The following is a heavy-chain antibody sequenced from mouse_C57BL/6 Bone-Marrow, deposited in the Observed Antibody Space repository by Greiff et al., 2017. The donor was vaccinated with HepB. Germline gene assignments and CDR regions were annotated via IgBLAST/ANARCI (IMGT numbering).Heavy chain of an antibody. V-gene: IGHV14-4*01. CDR1: GFHIKDDY. Sequence: VQLKESGAELVRPGASVKLSCTASGFHIKDDYLHWVKQRPEQGLEWIGWIDPENGDTEYASKFQGKATITADTSSNTAYLQLSSLTSEDTAVYYCTTVYSNYAMDYWGQGTSVTVSS. D-gene: IGHD2-5*01. J-gene: IGHJ4*01. CDR3: TTVYSNYAMDY. CDR2: IDPENGDT.